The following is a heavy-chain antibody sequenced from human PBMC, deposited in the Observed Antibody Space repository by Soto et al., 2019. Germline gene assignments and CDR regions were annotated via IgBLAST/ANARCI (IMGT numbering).Heavy chain of an antibody. D-gene: IGHD3-10*01. CDR1: GFTFSTYA. CDR3: TKTPRSYYYYMDV. Sequence: EVQVLESGGGLVQPGWSLRLSCVASGFTFSTYAMNWVRQAPGKGLEWVSGISGSGSDRYYADSVRGRFTISRDNSNNTLNLQMDSLRAEDTAIYYCTKTPRSYYYYMDVWGKGTTVTVSS. CDR2: ISGSGSDR. V-gene: IGHV3-23*01. J-gene: IGHJ6*03.